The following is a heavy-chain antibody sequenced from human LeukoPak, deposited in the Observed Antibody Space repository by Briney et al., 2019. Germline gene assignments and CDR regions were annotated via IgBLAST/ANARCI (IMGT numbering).Heavy chain of an antibody. D-gene: IGHD1-26*01. CDR2: IRSSGDNT. V-gene: IGHV3-23*01. CDR3: ARLVGATSPIDY. Sequence: GGSPRLSCGVSGFTFSSYTMSWVRQAPGKGLEWVSSIRSSGDNTYYADSVKGRFTISRDNSENTLYLQMNSLRAEDTAVYYCARLVGATSPIDYWGQGTLVTVSS. CDR1: GFTFSSYT. J-gene: IGHJ4*02.